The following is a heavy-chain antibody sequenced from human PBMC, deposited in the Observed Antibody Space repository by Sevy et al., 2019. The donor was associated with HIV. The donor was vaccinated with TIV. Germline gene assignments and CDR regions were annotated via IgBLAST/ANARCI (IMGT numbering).Heavy chain of an antibody. CDR3: ARDLGYYDSSGSFDY. CDR2: IIPIFGTA. CDR1: GGTFSSYA. V-gene: IGHV1-69*13. J-gene: IGHJ4*02. D-gene: IGHD3-22*01. Sequence: SVKVSCKASGGTFSSYAISWVRQAPGQGLEWMGGIIPIFGTANYAQKFQGRVTITADESTSTAYIELSSLRSEDTAVYYCARDLGYYDSSGSFDYWGQGTLVTVSS.